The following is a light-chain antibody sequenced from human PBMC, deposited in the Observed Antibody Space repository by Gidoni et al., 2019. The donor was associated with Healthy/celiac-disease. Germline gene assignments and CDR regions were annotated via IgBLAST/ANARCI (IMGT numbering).Light chain of an antibody. CDR3: QQYNNWPPFT. V-gene: IGKV3-15*01. CDR2: GAS. Sequence: EIVMTQSAATPSVSPGERATLSCRASQSVSSNLSWYQQKPGQAPRLLIYGASTRATGIPASFSGSGSGTEFTLTISSRQSEDFAVYYCQQYNNWPPFTFGPGTKVDIK. J-gene: IGKJ3*01. CDR1: QSVSSN.